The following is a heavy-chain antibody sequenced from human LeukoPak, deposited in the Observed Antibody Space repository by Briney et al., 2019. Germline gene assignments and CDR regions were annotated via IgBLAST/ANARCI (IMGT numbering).Heavy chain of an antibody. CDR2: INYSGST. Sequence: PSETLSLTCGVYGGSLSSYYWSWIRQPPVKGLEWIGEINYSGSTNYNPSLKSQVTILVDTSKSQFYLKVNSVTAADTAVYYCARGRRNSGSYIGPEEYWGQGTLVTVSS. V-gene: IGHV4-34*01. CDR3: ARGRRNSGSYIGPEEY. CDR1: GGSLSSYY. J-gene: IGHJ4*02. D-gene: IGHD1-26*01.